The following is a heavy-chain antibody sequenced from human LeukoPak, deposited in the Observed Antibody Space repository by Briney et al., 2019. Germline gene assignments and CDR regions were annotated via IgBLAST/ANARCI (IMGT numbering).Heavy chain of an antibody. V-gene: IGHV3-53*01. CDR3: GRGGPPGYDPFDY. CDR2: INSGGGT. CDR1: GFTLRSNS. Sequence: GGSLRLSCAGSGFTLRSNSMSWVRQAPGKGLEWVSVINSGGGTYHADSVKGRFTISRDNSKNTVYLQMNSLRVEDTAVYYCGRGGPPGYDPFDYWGQGTLATVSS. D-gene: IGHD5-12*01. J-gene: IGHJ4*02.